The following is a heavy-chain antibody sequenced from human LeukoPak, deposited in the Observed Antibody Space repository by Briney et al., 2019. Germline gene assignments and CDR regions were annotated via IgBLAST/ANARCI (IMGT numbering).Heavy chain of an antibody. Sequence: PGGSLRLSCAASGFTFITYSMNWVRQAPGKGLEWVSSISSSSSYIYYADSVRGRFTISRDNPKNSLYLQMNSLRAEDTAVYYCAKGYSGYYYSNPNYFDYWGQGTLVTVSS. CDR2: ISSSSSYI. CDR3: AKGYSGYYYSNPNYFDY. J-gene: IGHJ4*02. V-gene: IGHV3-21*01. CDR1: GFTFITYS. D-gene: IGHD3-22*01.